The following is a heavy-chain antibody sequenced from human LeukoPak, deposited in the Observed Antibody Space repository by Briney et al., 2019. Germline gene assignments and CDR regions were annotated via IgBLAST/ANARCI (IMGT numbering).Heavy chain of an antibody. V-gene: IGHV1-2*06. CDR2: INPNSGGT. CDR1: GYTFTGYY. J-gene: IGHJ4*02. Sequence: ASVKVSCKASGYTFTGYYMHWVRQAPGQGLEWMGRINPNSGGTNYAQKFQGRVTMTRDTSISTAYMELSRLRSDDTAVYYCARLLPKYSRGWYPSDYWGQGTLSPSPQ. D-gene: IGHD6-19*01. CDR3: ARLLPKYSRGWYPSDY.